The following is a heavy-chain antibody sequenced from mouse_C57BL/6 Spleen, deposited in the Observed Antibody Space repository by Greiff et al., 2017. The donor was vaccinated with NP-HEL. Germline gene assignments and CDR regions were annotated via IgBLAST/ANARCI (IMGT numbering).Heavy chain of an antibody. Sequence: EVQLVESGPGMVKPSQSLSLTCTVTGYSITSGYDWHWIRHFPGNKLEWMGYISYSGSTNYNPSLKSRISITHDTSKNHFFLKLNSVTTEDTATYYCARGGNYGYFDYWGQGTTLTVSS. D-gene: IGHD2-1*01. CDR2: ISYSGST. CDR1: GYSITSGYD. V-gene: IGHV3-1*01. J-gene: IGHJ2*01. CDR3: ARGGNYGYFDY.